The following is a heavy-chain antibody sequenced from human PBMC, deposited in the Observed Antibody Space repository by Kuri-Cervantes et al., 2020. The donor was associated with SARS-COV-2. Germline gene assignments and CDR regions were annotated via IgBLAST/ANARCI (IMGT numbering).Heavy chain of an antibody. CDR3: ARDLFTIFGQHSVGV. V-gene: IGHV4-34*01. Sequence: SETLSLTCAFYGESFSGYYWNWIRQSPGKGLEWIGSIYHSGSTYYNPSLKSRVTISVDTSKNQFSLKLSSVTAADTAVYYCARDLFTIFGQHSVGVWGKGTTVTVSS. CDR2: IYHSGST. CDR1: GESFSGYY. J-gene: IGHJ6*04. D-gene: IGHD3-3*01.